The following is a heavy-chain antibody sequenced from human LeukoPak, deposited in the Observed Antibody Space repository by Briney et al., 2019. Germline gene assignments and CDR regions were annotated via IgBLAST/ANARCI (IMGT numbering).Heavy chain of an antibody. Sequence: GGSLRLSCAASGFTFSSYWMHWVRQAPGKGLVWVSRINSDGSSITYADSVKGRFTISRDNAKNTLYLQMNSLRAEDTAVYYCARSTAMDDAFDIWGQGTMVTVSS. CDR1: GFTFSSYW. V-gene: IGHV3-74*03. CDR2: INSDGSSI. D-gene: IGHD5-18*01. J-gene: IGHJ3*02. CDR3: ARSTAMDDAFDI.